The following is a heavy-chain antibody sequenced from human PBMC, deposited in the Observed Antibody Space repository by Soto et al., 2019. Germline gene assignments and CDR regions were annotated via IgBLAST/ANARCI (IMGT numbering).Heavy chain of an antibody. CDR3: AKAWYYDSSGYLPFDY. V-gene: IGHV3-23*01. CDR1: GFTLSSYG. J-gene: IGHJ4*02. Sequence: PGGSLRLSCAASGFTLSSYGVSGVRQAPGKGLEWVSAISGSGGSTYYADSVKGRFTISRDNSKNTLFLQMNSLRADDTAVYYCAKAWYYDSSGYLPFDYWGQGTLVTVS. D-gene: IGHD3-22*01. CDR2: ISGSGGST.